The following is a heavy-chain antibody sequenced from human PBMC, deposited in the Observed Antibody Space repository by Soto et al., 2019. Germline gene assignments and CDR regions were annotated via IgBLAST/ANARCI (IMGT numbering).Heavy chain of an antibody. J-gene: IGHJ4*02. CDR2: IWYDGSNK. Sequence: PGGSLRLSCAASGFTFSSYGMHWVRQAPGKGLEWVAVIWYDGSNKYYADSVKGRFTISRDNSKNTLYLQMNSLRAEDTAVYYCARDPISGYDRYYFDSWGQGNLVTVSS. V-gene: IGHV3-33*01. CDR1: GFTFSSYG. D-gene: IGHD5-12*01. CDR3: ARDPISGYDRYYFDS.